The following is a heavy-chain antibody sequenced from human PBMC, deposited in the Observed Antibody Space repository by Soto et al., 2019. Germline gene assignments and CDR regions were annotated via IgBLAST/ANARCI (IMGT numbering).Heavy chain of an antibody. Sequence: SETLSLTCTVSGGSISSGDYYWSWIRQPPGKGLEWIGYIYYSGSTYYNPSLKSRVTISVDTSKNQFSLKLSSVTAADTAVYYCAREHNYYDSSGYFVDYWGQGTLVTVSS. CDR3: AREHNYYDSSGYFVDY. V-gene: IGHV4-30-4*01. CDR1: GGSISSGDYY. J-gene: IGHJ4*02. CDR2: IYYSGST. D-gene: IGHD3-22*01.